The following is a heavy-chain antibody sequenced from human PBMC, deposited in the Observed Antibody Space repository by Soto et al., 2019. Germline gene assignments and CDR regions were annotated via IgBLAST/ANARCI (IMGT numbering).Heavy chain of an antibody. CDR1: GYIFINYY. Sequence: QVQLVQSGAEVKKPGASVKVSCKASGYIFINYYIHWVRQAPGQGLEWIGIINPNGGSTNYAQKCRGRVTLARDTSTSTVYMDLSSLRSEDTAMYYCARDVAAGDFWGQGTLVTVSS. D-gene: IGHD6-13*01. CDR2: INPNGGST. CDR3: ARDVAAGDF. V-gene: IGHV1-46*01. J-gene: IGHJ4*02.